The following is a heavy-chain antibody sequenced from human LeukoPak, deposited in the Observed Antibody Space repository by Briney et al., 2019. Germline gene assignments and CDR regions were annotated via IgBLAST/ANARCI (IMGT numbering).Heavy chain of an antibody. CDR2: VYSSGST. V-gene: IGHV4-61*01. CDR3: ARGTHCSGGTCHSSNWFDP. CDR1: GGSVSTTNYY. J-gene: IGHJ5*02. Sequence: PSETLSLTCSVSGGSVSTTNYYWSWIRQPPGKGVEWLGYVYSSGSTKYNPSLKSPVTISLDTSKNQFSLKLNSVTAADTAVYYCARGTHCSGGTCHSSNWFDPWGQGTLVTVSS. D-gene: IGHD2-15*01.